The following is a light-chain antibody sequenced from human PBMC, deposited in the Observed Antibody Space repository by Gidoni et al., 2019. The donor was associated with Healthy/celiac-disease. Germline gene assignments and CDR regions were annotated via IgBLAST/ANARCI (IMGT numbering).Light chain of an antibody. Sequence: VLTQSPSTLSLSPWERATLSCRAIQSVSIYLACYQQKPGQAPRLLIYDASNRATGIPARFICSGSGTDFTLKIRILEPEDFAVYYWQQRSNWPGTFGGGTKVEIK. J-gene: IGKJ4*01. V-gene: IGKV3-11*01. CDR1: QSVSIY. CDR2: DAS. CDR3: QQRSNWPGT.